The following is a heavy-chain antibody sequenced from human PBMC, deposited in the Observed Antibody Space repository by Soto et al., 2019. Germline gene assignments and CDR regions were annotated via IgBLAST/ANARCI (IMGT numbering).Heavy chain of an antibody. Sequence: ASLKISGKGSGYSFTSYWIGWVRQMPGKGLEWMGIIYPGDSDTRYSPSFQGQVTISADKSISTAYLQWSSLKASDTAMYYCATYRSSGSLGMDVWGQGTTVTASS. CDR2: IYPGDSDT. D-gene: IGHD6-6*01. J-gene: IGHJ6*02. V-gene: IGHV5-51*01. CDR1: GYSFTSYW. CDR3: ATYRSSGSLGMDV.